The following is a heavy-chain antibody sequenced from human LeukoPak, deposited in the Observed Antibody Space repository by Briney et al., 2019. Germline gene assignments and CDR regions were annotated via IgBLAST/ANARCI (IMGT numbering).Heavy chain of an antibody. D-gene: IGHD3-22*01. CDR2: ISSSGST. V-gene: IGHV4-59*10. CDR3: ARGPYSYDSSGAFDI. CDR1: GGSFSGYY. J-gene: IGHJ3*02. Sequence: SETLSLTCAVYGGSFSGYYWSWIRQPAGKGLEWIGRISSSGSTNYNPSLKSRVTISVDTSKNQFSLKLSFVTAADTAVYFCARGPYSYDSSGAFDIWGQGTMVTVSS.